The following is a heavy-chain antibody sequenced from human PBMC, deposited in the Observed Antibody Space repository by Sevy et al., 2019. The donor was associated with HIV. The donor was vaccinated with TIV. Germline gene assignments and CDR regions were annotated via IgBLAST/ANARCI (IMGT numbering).Heavy chain of an antibody. CDR3: AKGSRATGSAFDI. CDR2: ISHDGSLK. D-gene: IGHD2-15*01. Sequence: GGSLRLSCAASGFTFSNYWMSWVRQAPGKGLEWVAVISHDGSLKYYADSVRGRVTISRDSSKNTVSLQMNSLRLEDTAVYYCAKGSRATGSAFDIWGQGTMVTVSS. CDR1: GFTFSNYW. V-gene: IGHV3-30*18. J-gene: IGHJ3*02.